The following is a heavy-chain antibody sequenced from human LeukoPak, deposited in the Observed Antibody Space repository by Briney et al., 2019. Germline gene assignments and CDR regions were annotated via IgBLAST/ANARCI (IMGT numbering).Heavy chain of an antibody. V-gene: IGHV3-23*01. J-gene: IGHJ4*02. CDR3: AKTIGSSWYNGFDY. CDR2: ISGSGGST. Sequence: GGSLRLSCAASGFTFSSYAMSWVRQAPGKGLEWVSTISGSGGSTYYADSVKGRFTISRDNSKNTLYLQMNSLRAEDTAVYYCAKTIGSSWYNGFDYWGQGTLVTVSS. D-gene: IGHD6-13*01. CDR1: GFTFSSYA.